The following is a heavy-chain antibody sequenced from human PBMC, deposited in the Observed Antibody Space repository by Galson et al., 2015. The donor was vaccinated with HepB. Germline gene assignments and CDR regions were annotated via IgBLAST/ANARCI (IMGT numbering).Heavy chain of an antibody. J-gene: IGHJ4*02. D-gene: IGHD2-21*02. CDR1: GFTFSSYG. V-gene: IGHV3-30*03. Sequence: SLRLSCAASGFTFSSYGMHWVRQAPGKGLEWVAVISYDGSNKYYADSVKGRFTISRDNSKNTLYLQMNSLRAEDTAVYYCVTYCGGDCYPYFDYWGQGTLVTVSS. CDR2: ISYDGSNK. CDR3: VTYCGGDCYPYFDY.